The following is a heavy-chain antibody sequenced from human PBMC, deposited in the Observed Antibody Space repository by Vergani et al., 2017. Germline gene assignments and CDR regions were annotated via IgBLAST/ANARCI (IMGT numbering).Heavy chain of an antibody. V-gene: IGHV1-69-2*01. D-gene: IGHD4-17*01. CDR1: GYTLTDHY. J-gene: IGHJ6*02. CDR2: VDPEDGET. Sequence: EVQLVQSGAEVKKPGATMKISCKVSGYTLTDHYMHWVKQAPGKGLEWMGLVDPEDGETIYAEKFKDRVTIAADTTTDTAHLELSSLRSEDTAVYYCATPQTVTTGGMEVWGQGTTVIVSS. CDR3: ATPQTVTTGGMEV.